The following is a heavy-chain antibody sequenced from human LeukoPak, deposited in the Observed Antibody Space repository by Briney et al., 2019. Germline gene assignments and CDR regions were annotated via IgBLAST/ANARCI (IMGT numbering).Heavy chain of an antibody. V-gene: IGHV4-34*01. CDR3: ARRDYYDSSGLGY. D-gene: IGHD3-22*01. CDR2: INHSGST. Sequence: PSETLSLTCAVYGGSFSGYYWSWIRQPPGKGLEWIGEINHSGSTNYNPSLKSRVNISVDTSKNQFSLKLSSVTAADAAVYYCARRDYYDSSGLGYWGQGTLVTVSS. J-gene: IGHJ4*02. CDR1: GGSFSGYY.